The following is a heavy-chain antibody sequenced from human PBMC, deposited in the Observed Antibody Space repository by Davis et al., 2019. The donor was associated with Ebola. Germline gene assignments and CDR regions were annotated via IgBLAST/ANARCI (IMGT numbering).Heavy chain of an antibody. D-gene: IGHD2-15*01. J-gene: IGHJ6*04. CDR2: IYWDDDK. Sequence: SGPTLVKPTETLTLTCTVSGFSLRTSGVGVGWIRQPPGKALDWLALIYWDDDKLYSPSLNSRLTITKDTSKNQVVLTMTNMDPVDTATYYCAHMRSVRYCSGGSCRYYYYGMDVWGKGTTVTVSS. CDR3: AHMRSVRYCSGGSCRYYYYGMDV. V-gene: IGHV2-5*02. CDR1: GFSLRTSGVG.